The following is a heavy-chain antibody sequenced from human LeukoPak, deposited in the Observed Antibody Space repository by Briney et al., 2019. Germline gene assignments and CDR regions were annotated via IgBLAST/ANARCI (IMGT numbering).Heavy chain of an antibody. CDR1: GFTFSSYA. Sequence: GGSLRLSCKASGFTFSSYAMSWVRQAPGKGLEWVSGLSGSGVSTYNTDLVKGRFTISRDTSKNTLYLQMNSLRAEDTAVYYCARTALAAAGAFDYWGQGTLVTVSS. CDR2: LSGSGVST. D-gene: IGHD6-13*01. V-gene: IGHV3-23*01. J-gene: IGHJ4*02. CDR3: ARTALAAAGAFDY.